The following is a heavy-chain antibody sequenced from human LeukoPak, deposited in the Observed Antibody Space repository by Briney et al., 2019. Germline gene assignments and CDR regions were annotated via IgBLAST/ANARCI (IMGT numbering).Heavy chain of an antibody. CDR3: ARAPSLFYYDDSGYYNGYFDL. CDR1: GFTFSSYG. Sequence: GRSLRLSCAASGFTFSSYGMHWVRQAPGKGLEWVAVIWYDGSNKYYADSVKGRFTISRDNSKNTLYLQMNSLRAEDTAMYYCARAPSLFYYDDSGYYNGYFDLWGRGTLVTVSS. J-gene: IGHJ2*01. CDR2: IWYDGSNK. V-gene: IGHV3-33*01. D-gene: IGHD3-22*01.